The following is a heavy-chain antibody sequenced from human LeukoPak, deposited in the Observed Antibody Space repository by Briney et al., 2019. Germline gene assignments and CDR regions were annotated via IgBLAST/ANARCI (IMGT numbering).Heavy chain of an antibody. J-gene: IGHJ6*02. Sequence: ASVKVSCKASGYTFTSYGISWVRQVPGQGLEWMGWISAYYGNTNYAQKLQGRVTMTTDTSTSTAYMELRSLRSDDTAVYYCARVYYGDYDRPTPYYYYGMDVWGQGTTVTVSS. CDR3: ARVYYGDYDRPTPYYYYGMDV. CDR2: ISAYYGNT. D-gene: IGHD4-17*01. V-gene: IGHV1-18*01. CDR1: GYTFTSYG.